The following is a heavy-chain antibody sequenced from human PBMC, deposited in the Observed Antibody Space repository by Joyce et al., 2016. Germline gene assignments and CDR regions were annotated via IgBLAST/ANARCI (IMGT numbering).Heavy chain of an antibody. V-gene: IGHV3-7*01. J-gene: IGHJ3*02. D-gene: IGHD2-2*02. CDR3: ARDPIWGALDI. Sequence: EVQLVESGGGLVQPGESLRLSCAASGVSFIDAWMAWVRQSPPKGLEGVALIKEDGSETHYVDSMKGRFIISRDNARNSLYLQMNSLRAEDTAVYYCARDPIWGALDIWGQGTMVTVSS. CDR2: IKEDGSET. CDR1: GVSFIDAW.